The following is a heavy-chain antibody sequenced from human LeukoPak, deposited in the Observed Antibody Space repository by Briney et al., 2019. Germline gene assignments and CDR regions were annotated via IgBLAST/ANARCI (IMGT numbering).Heavy chain of an antibody. CDR1: GGTFSSYA. CDR3: ARGVGSGSYYVPHYYYYMDV. D-gene: IGHD3-10*01. Sequence: SVKVSCKASGGTFSSYAISWARQAPGQGLGWVGGIIPIFGTANYAQKFQGRVTITADESTSTAYMELSSLRSEDTAVYYCARGVGSGSYYVPHYYYYMDVWGKGTTVTISS. CDR2: IIPIFGTA. J-gene: IGHJ6*03. V-gene: IGHV1-69*13.